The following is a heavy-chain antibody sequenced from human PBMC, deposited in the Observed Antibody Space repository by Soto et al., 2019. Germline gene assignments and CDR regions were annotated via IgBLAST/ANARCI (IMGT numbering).Heavy chain of an antibody. CDR2: IYYTGST. CDR3: AIYQYDFPRGSYYFPMEV. D-gene: IGHD3-3*01. V-gene: IGHV4-61*01. Sequence: PETLCLTCTVSGGSVSSESHYGSWIRQTPGKGLEWIGYIYYTGSTNYNPSLKGRVTMSVDTSRDQVSLRLRSVTRADTAVYYCAIYQYDFPRGSYYFPMEVWCQG. J-gene: IGHJ6*02. CDR1: GGSVSSESHY.